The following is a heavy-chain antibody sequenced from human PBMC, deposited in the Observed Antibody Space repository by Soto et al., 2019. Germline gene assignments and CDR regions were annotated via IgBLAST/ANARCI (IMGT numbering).Heavy chain of an antibody. CDR2: IYYTGNS. D-gene: IGHD2-15*01. Sequence: QVQLQESGPELVKHSQTLSLTCTVSGGSISTNGHYWTWIRLHPGKGLEWIAYIYYTGNSYLNPSLKSRLSISVDTSKNQFSLELRSVTAADTAVYYCAREQWGYDSWGQGTLVTVSS. CDR1: GGSISTNGHY. CDR3: AREQWGYDS. V-gene: IGHV4-31*03. J-gene: IGHJ4*02.